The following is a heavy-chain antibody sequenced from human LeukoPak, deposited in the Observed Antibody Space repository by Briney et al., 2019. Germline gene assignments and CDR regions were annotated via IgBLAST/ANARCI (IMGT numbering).Heavy chain of an antibody. CDR3: ARGFGTYDSSGYYYPYYFDY. D-gene: IGHD3-22*01. V-gene: IGHV3-20*04. J-gene: IGHJ4*02. Sequence: GGSLRLSCAASGFTFDDYGMSWVRQAPGKGLEWVSGINWNGGSTGYADSVKGRFTISRDNAKNSLYLQMNSLRAEDTALYYCARGFGTYDSSGYYYPYYFDYWGQGTLVTVSS. CDR2: INWNGGST. CDR1: GFTFDDYG.